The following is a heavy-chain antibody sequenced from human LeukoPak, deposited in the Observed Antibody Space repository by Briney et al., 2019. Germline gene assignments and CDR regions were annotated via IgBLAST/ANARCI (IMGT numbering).Heavy chain of an antibody. CDR1: GFPFNAYW. D-gene: IGHD6-13*01. J-gene: IGHJ4*02. V-gene: IGHV3-7*03. CDR3: ARSLPYGTTWYGRSDV. Sequence: GGSLRLSCAASGFPFNAYWMTWVRQAPGKGLEWVANMRQDGDTNYYVDSVKGRFTISRDNAMNSLYLQMNSLRAEDTAIYYCARSLPYGTTWYGRSDVWGQGTLVTVSS. CDR2: MRQDGDTN.